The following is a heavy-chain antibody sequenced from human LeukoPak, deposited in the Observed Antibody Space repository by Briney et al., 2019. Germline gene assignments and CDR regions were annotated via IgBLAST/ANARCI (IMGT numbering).Heavy chain of an antibody. CDR1: GFTFSSCG. J-gene: IGHJ4*02. D-gene: IGHD2-15*01. Sequence: GGSLRLSCAASGFTFSSCGMHWVRQAPGKGLEWVAVISYDGSNEYYTDSVKGRFTISRDNSKNTLYLQMNSLRAEDTAVYYCAKDLLQYYFDYWGQGTLVTVSS. CDR2: ISYDGSNE. V-gene: IGHV3-30*18. CDR3: AKDLLQYYFDY.